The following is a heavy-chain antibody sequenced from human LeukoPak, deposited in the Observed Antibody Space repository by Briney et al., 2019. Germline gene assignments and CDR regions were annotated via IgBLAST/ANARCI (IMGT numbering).Heavy chain of an antibody. V-gene: IGHV4-38-2*02. J-gene: IGHJ3*02. CDR3: ARQVATKGEWAFDI. D-gene: IGHD5-12*01. Sequence: SETLSLTCSVSDYSLNSGYYWGWIRQPPGKGLEWIGSVYQSGHTYYNPYLKSRVTISVDTSKNHFSLELNSVIAADTAVYYCARQVATKGEWAFDIWGQGTLVTVSS. CDR2: VYQSGHT. CDR1: DYSLNSGYY.